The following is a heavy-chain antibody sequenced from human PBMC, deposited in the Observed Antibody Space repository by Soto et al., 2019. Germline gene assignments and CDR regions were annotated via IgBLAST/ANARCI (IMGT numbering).Heavy chain of an antibody. CDR1: GYTFTSYG. CDR2: ISAYNGNT. J-gene: IGHJ6*02. Sequence: ASVKVSCKASGYTFTSYGISWVRQAPGQGLEWMGWISAYNGNTNYAQKLQGRVTMTTDASTSTAYMELRSLRSDDTAVYYCARQVVAVEPAAPCNYYYDMDVWGQGTTVTVSS. V-gene: IGHV1-18*01. CDR3: ARQVVAVEPAAPCNYYYDMDV. D-gene: IGHD2-2*01.